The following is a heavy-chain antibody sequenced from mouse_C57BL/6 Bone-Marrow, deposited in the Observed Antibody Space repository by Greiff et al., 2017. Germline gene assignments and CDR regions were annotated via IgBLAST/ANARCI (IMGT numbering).Heavy chain of an antibody. CDR2: IDPSDSYT. Sequence: QVQLKESGAELVMPGASVKLSCKASGYTFTSYWMHWVKQRPGQGLEWIGEIDPSDSYTNYNQKFKGKSTLTVDKSSSTAYMQLSSLTSEDSAVYYCARWVFDVWGTGTTVTVSS. CDR1: GYTFTSYW. J-gene: IGHJ1*03. V-gene: IGHV1-69*01. CDR3: ARWVFDV.